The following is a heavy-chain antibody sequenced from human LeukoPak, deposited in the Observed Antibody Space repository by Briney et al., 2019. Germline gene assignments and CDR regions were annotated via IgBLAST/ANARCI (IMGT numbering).Heavy chain of an antibody. J-gene: IGHJ4*02. CDR3: ARGLWFGELFFWDFDY. CDR2: MNPNSGNT. D-gene: IGHD3-10*01. V-gene: IGHV1-8*01. CDR1: GYTFTSYD. Sequence: ASVKVSCKASGYTFTSYDINWVRQATGQGLEWMGWMNPNSGNTGYAQKLQGRVTMTRNTSISTAYMELSSLRSEDTAVYYCARGLWFGELFFWDFDYWGQGTLVTVSA.